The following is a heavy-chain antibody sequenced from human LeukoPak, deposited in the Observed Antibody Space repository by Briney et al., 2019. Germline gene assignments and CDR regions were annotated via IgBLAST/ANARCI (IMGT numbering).Heavy chain of an antibody. Sequence: PSETLSLTCTVSGGSISSYYWSWIRQPAGKGLEWLGRIYTSGSTNYNPSLKSRVTMSVDTSKNQFSLKLSSVTAADTAVYYCASTPVNWNQGKVLYYYYYMDVWGKGTTVTVSS. D-gene: IGHD1-1*01. CDR2: IYTSGST. CDR3: ASTPVNWNQGKVLYYYYYMDV. V-gene: IGHV4-4*07. J-gene: IGHJ6*03. CDR1: GGSISSYY.